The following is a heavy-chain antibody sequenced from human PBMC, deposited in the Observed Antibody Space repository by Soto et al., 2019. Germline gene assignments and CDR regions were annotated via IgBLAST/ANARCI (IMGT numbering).Heavy chain of an antibody. D-gene: IGHD2-8*01. J-gene: IGHJ6*02. CDR3: AKDPPISCSTNGVCPRDDMDV. CDR1: GFHFDRYP. V-gene: IGHV3-23*01. Sequence: EAQLLESGGGLVQPAGSLRLSCAASGFHFDRYPMSWVRQAPGKGLEWVSSISGTSGHTYYADSVRGQFTISRENSKNTLVLQMSSLRAEDTAVYYCAKDPPISCSTNGVCPRDDMDVWGQGTTVTVSS. CDR2: ISGTSGHT.